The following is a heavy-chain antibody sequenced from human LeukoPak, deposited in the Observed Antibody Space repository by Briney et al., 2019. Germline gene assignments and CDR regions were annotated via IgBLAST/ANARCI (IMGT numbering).Heavy chain of an antibody. V-gene: IGHV3-23*01. J-gene: IGHJ4*02. Sequence: GGSLRLSCAASGFTFSSHGMNWVRQAPGKGLEWVSGISGSGVITYYADSVKGRFTISRDNSKNTLDLQMNSLRAEDTAVYYCAEDDAWVRYQDWGQGTLVTVSS. D-gene: IGHD5-12*01. CDR1: GFTFSSHG. CDR2: ISGSGVIT. CDR3: AEDDAWVRYQD.